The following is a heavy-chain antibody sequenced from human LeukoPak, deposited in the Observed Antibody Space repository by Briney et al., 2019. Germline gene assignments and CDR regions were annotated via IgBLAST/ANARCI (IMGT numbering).Heavy chain of an antibody. D-gene: IGHD2-8*02. Sequence: PGGSLRLSCAASGFTFSSYWMSWVRQAPGKGLEWVADIKQDGGETYYADFVRGRFTISRDNGKNSLYLQMNSLRVEDTAVCFCARDSTGWQADSFDIWGQGTKVTVSA. V-gene: IGHV3-7*01. CDR3: ARDSTGWQADSFDI. J-gene: IGHJ3*02. CDR2: IKQDGGET. CDR1: GFTFSSYW.